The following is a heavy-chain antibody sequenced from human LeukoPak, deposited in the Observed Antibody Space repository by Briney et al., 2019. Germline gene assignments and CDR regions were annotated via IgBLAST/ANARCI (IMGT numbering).Heavy chain of an antibody. D-gene: IGHD1-26*01. Sequence: ASVTVSCKASGYTFTSYGISWVRQAPGQGLEWMGWISAYNGNTNYAQKLQGRVTMTTDTSTSTAYMELRSLRSDDTAVYYCVVGATPRNWFDPWGQGTLVTVSS. CDR2: ISAYNGNT. CDR1: GYTFTSYG. J-gene: IGHJ5*02. V-gene: IGHV1-18*01. CDR3: VVGATPRNWFDP.